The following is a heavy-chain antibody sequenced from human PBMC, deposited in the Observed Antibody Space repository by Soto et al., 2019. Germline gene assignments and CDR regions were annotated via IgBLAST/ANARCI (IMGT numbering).Heavy chain of an antibody. J-gene: IGHJ5*02. V-gene: IGHV3-53*04. Sequence: EVQLVESGGGLVQPGGSLRLSCAASGFTVSSNYMSWVRQAPGKGLEWVSVIYSGGSTYYADSVKGRFTISRHNSKNTLYLQMNSLSAEDTAVYYCARGGSSSGWMAHWFDPWGRGTLVTVSS. CDR3: ARGGSSSGWMAHWFDP. CDR1: GFTVSSNY. D-gene: IGHD6-6*01. CDR2: IYSGGST.